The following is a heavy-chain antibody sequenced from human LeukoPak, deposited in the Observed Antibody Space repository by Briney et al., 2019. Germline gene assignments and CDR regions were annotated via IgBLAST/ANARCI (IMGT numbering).Heavy chain of an antibody. CDR3: ARDPRIAAAGNWFDP. CDR2: IYTSGST. CDR1: GGSISSYY. D-gene: IGHD6-13*01. Sequence: SETLSLTCTVSGGSISSYYWSWIRQPAGKGLEWIGRIYTSGSTNYNPSLKSRATMSVDTSKNQFSLKLSSVTAADTAVYYCARDPRIAAAGNWFDPWGQGTLVTVSS. J-gene: IGHJ5*02. V-gene: IGHV4-4*07.